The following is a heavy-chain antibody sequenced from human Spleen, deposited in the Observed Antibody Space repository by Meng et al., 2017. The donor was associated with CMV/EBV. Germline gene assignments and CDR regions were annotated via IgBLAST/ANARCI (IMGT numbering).Heavy chain of an antibody. CDR2: IKWNGGST. J-gene: IGHJ5*02. Sequence: GGSLRLSCAASGFTFDNYGMSWVRQAPGKGLEWVSGIKWNGGSTGYADSVKGRFTISRDNAKNSLFLQMNSLRAEDTALYYCARVREQWLAPFGWFDPWGQGTLVTVSS. D-gene: IGHD6-19*01. CDR1: GFTFDNYG. V-gene: IGHV3-20*04. CDR3: ARVREQWLAPFGWFDP.